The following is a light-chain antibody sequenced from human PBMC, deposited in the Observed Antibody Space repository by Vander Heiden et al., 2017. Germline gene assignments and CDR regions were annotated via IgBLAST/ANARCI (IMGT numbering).Light chain of an antibody. CDR1: QSVGSY. Sequence: EIVLTQSPATLSLSPGERATLSCRASQSVGSYLAWYQQKPGQAPRLLIYDTSSRATGIPARLSGSGSGTDFTLTISSLEPEDFAVYYCHRRSNWPRTFGPGTKVEIK. V-gene: IGKV3-11*01. CDR2: DTS. CDR3: HRRSNWPRT. J-gene: IGKJ1*01.